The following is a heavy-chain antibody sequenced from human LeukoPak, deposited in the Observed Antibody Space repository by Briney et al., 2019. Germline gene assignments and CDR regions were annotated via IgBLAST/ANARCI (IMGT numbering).Heavy chain of an antibody. CDR2: MKQDGREK. V-gene: IGHV3-7*03. J-gene: IGHJ4*02. D-gene: IGHD2-15*01. CDR1: GFTFTNYW. CDR3: ARSGLNRFDY. Sequence: GGSLRLSCVASGFTFTNYWMTWVRQAPGKGLEWVANMKQDGREKYYVDSVKGRFTISRDNAKNSLYLQMNSLRAEDTAVYYCARSGLNRFDYWGQGTLVTVSS.